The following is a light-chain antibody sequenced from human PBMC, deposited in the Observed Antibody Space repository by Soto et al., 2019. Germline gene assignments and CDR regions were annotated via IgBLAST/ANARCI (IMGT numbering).Light chain of an antibody. V-gene: IGKV3-11*01. CDR2: DAF. J-gene: IGKJ2*01. Sequence: EIVLTQSPDTLSLSPGERATLSCRASQSVSSYLAWYQQKPGQAPRLLIYDAFNRATGIPARFSGSGSGTDFTLTISSLEPDDFAVYYCQHRRSFGQGTNLEIK. CDR1: QSVSSY. CDR3: QHRRS.